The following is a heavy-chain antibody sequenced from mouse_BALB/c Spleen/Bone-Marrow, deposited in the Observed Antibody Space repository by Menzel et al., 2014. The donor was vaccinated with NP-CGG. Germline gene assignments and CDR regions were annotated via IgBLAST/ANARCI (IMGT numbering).Heavy chain of an antibody. CDR2: INPGSGST. CDR3: ARYDGYFDY. CDR1: GYAFTDYL. V-gene: IGHV1-54*01. Sequence: QVQLQQSGTELVRPGTSVKVSCEASGYAFTDYLMEWLKQRPGQGLEWIGVINPGSGSTNYNEKFKDKATLTADKSSSTAYMQLSSLTSHDSAVYFCARYDGYFDYWGQGTILTVSS. J-gene: IGHJ2*01. D-gene: IGHD2-3*01.